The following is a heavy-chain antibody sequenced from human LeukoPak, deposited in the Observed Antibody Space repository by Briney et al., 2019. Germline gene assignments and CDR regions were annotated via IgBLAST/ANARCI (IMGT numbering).Heavy chain of an antibody. CDR2: IIPIFGTT. V-gene: IGHV1-69*05. D-gene: IGHD5-12*01. CDR1: GGTLSRYA. J-gene: IGHJ4*02. CDR3: AADIRYSGYDYYY. Sequence: ASVKVSCKASGGTLSRYAISWVRQAPGQGLEWMGGIIPIFGTTNYAQKFQERVTITRDMSTSTAYMELSSLRSEDTAVYYCAADIRYSGYDYYYWGQGTLVTVSS.